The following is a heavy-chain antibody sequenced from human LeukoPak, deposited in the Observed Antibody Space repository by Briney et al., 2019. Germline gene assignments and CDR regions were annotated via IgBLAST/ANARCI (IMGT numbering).Heavy chain of an antibody. V-gene: IGHV1-2*06. CDR2: INPNSGGT. D-gene: IGHD3-22*01. CDR3: ARDSYYYDSSGFEFDP. J-gene: IGHJ5*02. CDR1: GYTFISYY. Sequence: ASVKVSCKASGYTFISYYIHWVRQAPGQGLEWMGRINPNSGGTNYAQKFQGRVTMTRDTSISTAYMELSRLRSDDTAVYYCARDSYYYDSSGFEFDPWGQGTLVTVSS.